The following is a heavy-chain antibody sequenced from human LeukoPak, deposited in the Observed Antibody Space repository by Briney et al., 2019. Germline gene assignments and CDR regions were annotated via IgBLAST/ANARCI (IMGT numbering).Heavy chain of an antibody. J-gene: IGHJ4*02. Sequence: GGSLRLSCAASGFTFSSYAMSWVRQAPGKGLEWVSAISGSGGSTYYADSVKGRFTISRDNSKNTPYLQMNSLRAEDTAVYYCAKDQDGYDRSFDYWGQGTLVTVSS. CDR2: ISGSGGST. CDR3: AKDQDGYDRSFDY. D-gene: IGHD5-12*01. V-gene: IGHV3-23*01. CDR1: GFTFSSYA.